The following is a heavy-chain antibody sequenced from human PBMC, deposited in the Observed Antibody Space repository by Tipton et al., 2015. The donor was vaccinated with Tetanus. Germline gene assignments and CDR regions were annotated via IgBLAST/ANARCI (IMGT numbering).Heavy chain of an antibody. Sequence: SLRLSCAGFGFIFGTYAMSWVRQAPGKGLEWVSGISAGGGSTYYADSVEGRFTISRDNSKNTFHLQMNSLRAEDTAVYYCTRLWAAALDYWGQGTLVTVSS. D-gene: IGHD4/OR15-4a*01. CDR3: TRLWAAALDY. CDR1: GFIFGTYA. CDR2: ISAGGGST. V-gene: IGHV3-23*01. J-gene: IGHJ4*02.